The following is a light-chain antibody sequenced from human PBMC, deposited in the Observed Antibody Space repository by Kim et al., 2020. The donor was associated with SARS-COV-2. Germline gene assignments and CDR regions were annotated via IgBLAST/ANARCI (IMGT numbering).Light chain of an antibody. V-gene: IGLV2-14*03. CDR3: SSYTSTSTRVA. CDR2: DVT. J-gene: IGLJ2*01. CDR1: SSDVGGHNY. Sequence: SITISCTGTSSDVGGHNYVSWYQQRPAKAPKLMIYDVTERPSGVSIRFSGSKSGNTASLTISGLQAEDEADYYCSSYTSTSTRVAFGGGTKVTVL.